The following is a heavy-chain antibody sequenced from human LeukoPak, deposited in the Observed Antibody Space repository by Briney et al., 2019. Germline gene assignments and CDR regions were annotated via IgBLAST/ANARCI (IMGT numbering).Heavy chain of an antibody. CDR1: GFTFSSYW. D-gene: IGHD3-22*01. CDR3: ASGYYYDSSGPPDYFDY. Sequence: GGSLRLSCAASGFTFSSYWMNWVRQAPGKGLEWVANIKQDGSEKYYVDSVKGRFTISRDNAKNSVYLQMNSLRAEDTAVYYCASGYYYDSSGPPDYFDYWGQGTLVTVSS. CDR2: IKQDGSEK. V-gene: IGHV3-7*01. J-gene: IGHJ4*02.